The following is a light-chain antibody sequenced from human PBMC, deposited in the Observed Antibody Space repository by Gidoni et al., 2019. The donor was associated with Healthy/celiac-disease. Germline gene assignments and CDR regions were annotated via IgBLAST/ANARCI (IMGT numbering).Light chain of an antibody. J-gene: IGLJ2*01. CDR3: SSYTISSTPVV. Sequence: QSALTQPAPVSGSPGQSITISCTGTSSDVGGYNYVSWYQQHPGKAPKLKIYDVSNRPSGVSNRFSGSKSGNTASLTISGLQAEDEADYYCSSYTISSTPVVFGGGTKLTVL. CDR2: DVS. CDR1: SSDVGGYNY. V-gene: IGLV2-14*03.